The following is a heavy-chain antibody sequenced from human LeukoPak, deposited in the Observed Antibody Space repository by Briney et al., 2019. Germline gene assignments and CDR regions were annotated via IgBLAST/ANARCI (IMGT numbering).Heavy chain of an antibody. V-gene: IGHV4-59*01. Sequence: SETLSLTCTVSGGSISSYYWSWIRQPPGKGLEWIGYIYYSGSTNYNPSLKRRVAMSVDTSKTQFSLKLSSGTAADTAVYYCARDGGGEYYFDYWGQGTLVTVSS. D-gene: IGHD3-16*01. J-gene: IGHJ4*02. CDR1: GGSISSYY. CDR3: ARDGGGEYYFDY. CDR2: IYYSGST.